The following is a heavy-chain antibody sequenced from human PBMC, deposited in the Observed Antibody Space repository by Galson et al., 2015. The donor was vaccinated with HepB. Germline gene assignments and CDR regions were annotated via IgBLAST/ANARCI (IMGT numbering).Heavy chain of an antibody. CDR2: IYYSGST. CDR3: ASAFCGGDCYPPPSVYYGMDV. Sequence: SETLSLTCTVSGGSISSYYWSWIRQPPGKGLEWIGYIYYSGSTNYNPSLKSRVTISVDTSKNQFSLKLSSVTAADTAVYYRASAFCGGDCYPPPSVYYGMDVWGQGTTVTVSS. V-gene: IGHV4-59*01. J-gene: IGHJ6*02. CDR1: GGSISSYY. D-gene: IGHD2-21*02.